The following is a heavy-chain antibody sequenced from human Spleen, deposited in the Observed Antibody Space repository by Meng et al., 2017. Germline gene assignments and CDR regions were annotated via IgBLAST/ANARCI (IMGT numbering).Heavy chain of an antibody. CDR1: GGIFSNYV. J-gene: IGHJ4*02. V-gene: IGHV1-69*05. CDR2: INAVFGTT. CDR3: ARVLRDYSFDY. Sequence: SVKVSCKALGGIFSNYVIGWVRQAPGQGLEWMGGINAVFGTTNYAQKFQGRVTMTRSTSISTAYMELSSLRSEDTAVYYCARVLRDYSFDYWGQGTLVTVSS. D-gene: IGHD4-11*01.